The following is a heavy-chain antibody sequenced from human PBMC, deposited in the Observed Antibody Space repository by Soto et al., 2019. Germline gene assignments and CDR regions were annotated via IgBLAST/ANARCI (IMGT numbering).Heavy chain of an antibody. CDR2: IFPDDSDT. D-gene: IGHD3-16*01. V-gene: IGHV5-51*01. Sequence: GESLKISCKASGYIIKNYWIGWVRQMPGQGLEWMGIIFPDDSDTRYSPSFQGHVTISVDKSISAAYVQWSSLKASDSAIYYCFRGGVTSRTFDYWGQGTLVTVSS. CDR1: GYIIKNYW. CDR3: FRGGVTSRTFDY. J-gene: IGHJ4*02.